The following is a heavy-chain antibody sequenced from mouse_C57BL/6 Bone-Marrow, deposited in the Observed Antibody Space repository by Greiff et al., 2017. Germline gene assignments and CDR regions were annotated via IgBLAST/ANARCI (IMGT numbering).Heavy chain of an antibody. Sequence: EVKLMESGPGLVKPSQSLSLTCSVTGYSITSGYYWNWIRQFPGNKLEWMGYISYDGSNNYNPSLKNRISITRDTSKNQFFLKLNSVTTEDTATYYCARVDGNYLYYAMDYWGQGTSVTVSS. D-gene: IGHD2-1*01. CDR2: ISYDGSN. CDR1: GYSITSGYY. J-gene: IGHJ4*01. V-gene: IGHV3-6*01. CDR3: ARVDGNYLYYAMDY.